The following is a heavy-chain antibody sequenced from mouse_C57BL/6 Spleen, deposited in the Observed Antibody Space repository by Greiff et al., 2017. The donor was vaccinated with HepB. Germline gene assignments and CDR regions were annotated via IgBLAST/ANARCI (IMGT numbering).Heavy chain of an antibody. J-gene: IGHJ4*01. CDR1: GFTFSDYG. CDR2: ISSGSSTI. D-gene: IGHD1-1*01. CDR3: ARRGAVYYGSSYPYYAMDY. Sequence: EVQRVESGGGLVKPGGSLKLSCAASGFTFSDYGMHWVRQAPEKGLEWVAYISSGSSTIYYADTVKGRFTISRDNAKNTLFLQMTSLRSEDTAMYYCARRGAVYYGSSYPYYAMDYWGQGTSVTVSS. V-gene: IGHV5-17*01.